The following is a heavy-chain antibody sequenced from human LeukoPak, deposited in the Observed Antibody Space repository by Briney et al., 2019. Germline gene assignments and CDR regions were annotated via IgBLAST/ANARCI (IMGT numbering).Heavy chain of an antibody. CDR2: INNSGGST. CDR3: VKLDERSLYTYGINGYVSLDY. J-gene: IGHJ4*02. Sequence: PGGSLRLSCAASGFTFSTYAMSWVRQAPGKGLEWVSSINNSGGSTYNADSVKGRFTISRDNSKNTLYLQMNSLRAEDTAVYYCVKLDERSLYTYGINGYVSLDYWGQGTLVTVSS. CDR1: GFTFSTYA. D-gene: IGHD3-22*01. V-gene: IGHV3-23*01.